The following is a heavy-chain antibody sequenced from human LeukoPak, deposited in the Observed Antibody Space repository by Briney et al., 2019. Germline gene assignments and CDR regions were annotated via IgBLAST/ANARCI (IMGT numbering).Heavy chain of an antibody. CDR1: GGSISSSSYY. Sequence: PSETLSLTCTVSGGSISSSSYYWGWIRQPPGKGLEWIGSIYYSGSTYYNPSLKSRVTISVDTSKNQFSLKLSSVTAADTAVYYCARDKDCSSTSCHYYYYYMDVWGKGTTVTVSS. V-gene: IGHV4-39*07. J-gene: IGHJ6*03. CDR2: IYYSGST. CDR3: ARDKDCSSTSCHYYYYYMDV. D-gene: IGHD2-2*01.